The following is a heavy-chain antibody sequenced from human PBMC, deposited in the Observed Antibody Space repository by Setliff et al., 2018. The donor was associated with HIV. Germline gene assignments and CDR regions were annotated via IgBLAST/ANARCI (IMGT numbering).Heavy chain of an antibody. CDR2: IQYDGDTK. Sequence: PGGSLRLSCAASGFTFSSHGMHWVRQTPGKGLEWVACIQYDGDTKYYADSVKGRFTISRDNAKNTLFLQMNSLRAEDTAVYYCASSNVVVVTASVSDAFDIWGQGTMVTVSS. V-gene: IGHV3-30*02. J-gene: IGHJ3*02. CDR1: GFTFSSHG. CDR3: ASSNVVVVTASVSDAFDI. D-gene: IGHD2-21*02.